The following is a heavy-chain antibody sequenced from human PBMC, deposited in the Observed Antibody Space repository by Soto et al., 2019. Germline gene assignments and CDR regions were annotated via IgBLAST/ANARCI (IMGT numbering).Heavy chain of an antibody. D-gene: IGHD4-17*01. CDR3: ARSAPDYGDPFDC. CDR1: GFTFSSYW. Sequence: EVQLVESGGGLVQPGGSLRLSCGASGFTFSSYWMHWVRQAPGKGLVWVSRINSDGSSTRYADSVKGRFTISRDNAKNTLYLQMNSLRAEDTAVYYCARSAPDYGDPFDCWGQGTLVTVSS. V-gene: IGHV3-74*01. J-gene: IGHJ4*02. CDR2: INSDGSST.